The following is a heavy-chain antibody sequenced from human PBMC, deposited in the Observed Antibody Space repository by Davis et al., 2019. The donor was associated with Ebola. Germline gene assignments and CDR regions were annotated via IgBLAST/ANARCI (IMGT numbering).Heavy chain of an antibody. D-gene: IGHD3-10*01. CDR1: GFTFSSYW. Sequence: HTGGSLRLSCAASGFTFSSYWMHWVRQAPGKGLVWVSRINSDGSSTSYADSVKGRFTISRDNAKNTLYLQMNSLRAEDTAVYYCARVRRATYYYGSGSWYYYGMDVWGQGTTVTVSS. CDR2: INSDGSST. V-gene: IGHV3-74*01. CDR3: ARVRRATYYYGSGSWYYYGMDV. J-gene: IGHJ6*02.